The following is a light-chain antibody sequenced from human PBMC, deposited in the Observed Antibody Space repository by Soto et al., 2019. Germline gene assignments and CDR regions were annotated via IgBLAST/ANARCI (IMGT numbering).Light chain of an antibody. V-gene: IGKV1-5*01. J-gene: IGKJ2*01. CDR1: QSVNNN. CDR3: QQYNTYS. CDR2: AAS. Sequence: MTQSPATLSVSPGERATLSCRASQSVNNNLAWYQQKPGKAPKLLIYAASSLQSGVPSRFSGSGSGTDFTLTISSLQPDDFATYYCQQYNTYSFGQGTKVDIK.